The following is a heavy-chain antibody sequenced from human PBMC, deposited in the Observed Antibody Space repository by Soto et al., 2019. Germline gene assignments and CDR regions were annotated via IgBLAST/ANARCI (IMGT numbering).Heavy chain of an antibody. CDR3: ARGGYSSSWFDY. V-gene: IGHV3-7*03. J-gene: IGHJ4*02. Sequence: EVQLVESGGGLVQPGGSLRLSCAASGFIFNRYWMTWVRQAPGKGLEWVANINEDGSERFYVDSVKGRFTISRDNAKNSLYLLMNSLRDEDTAVYYCARGGYSSSWFDYWGQGTLVTVSS. D-gene: IGHD6-13*01. CDR1: GFIFNRYW. CDR2: INEDGSER.